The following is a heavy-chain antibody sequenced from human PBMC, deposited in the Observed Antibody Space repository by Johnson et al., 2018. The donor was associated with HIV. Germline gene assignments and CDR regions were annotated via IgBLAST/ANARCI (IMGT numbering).Heavy chain of an antibody. V-gene: IGHV3-30*04. CDR1: GFTFSSYA. J-gene: IGHJ3*02. D-gene: IGHD2-21*01. CDR2: ISYDGNNK. CDR3: TTDYFVVGAFDI. Sequence: QVQLVESGGGVVQPGRSLRLSCAASGFTFSSYAMHWVRQAPGRGLEWVAVISYDGNNKYYADSVKGRFTISRDDSKNTLYLQMNSLKAEDTAMYYCTTDYFVVGAFDIWGQGTMVTVSS.